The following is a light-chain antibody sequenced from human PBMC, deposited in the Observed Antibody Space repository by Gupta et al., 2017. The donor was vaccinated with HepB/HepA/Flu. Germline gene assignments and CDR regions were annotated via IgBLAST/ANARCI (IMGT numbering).Light chain of an antibody. CDR3: CSYAYSTPFD. V-gene: IGLV2-23*02. Sequence: QSALTQPASVSGSPGQPITISCTGTSTDVGNYNLVSWHQQYPGKAHKLIIFEVSKRPAVVADRFSGSKSGNTASLTISELKDEDEADYYGCSYAYSTPFDLGNGTKVTVL. CDR2: EVS. CDR1: STDVGNYNL. J-gene: IGLJ1*01.